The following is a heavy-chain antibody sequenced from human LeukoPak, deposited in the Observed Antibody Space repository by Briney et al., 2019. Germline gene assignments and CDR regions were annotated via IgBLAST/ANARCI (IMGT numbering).Heavy chain of an antibody. CDR1: TGTFSNYA. D-gene: IGHD4-11*01. CDR2: IIPMFGTT. CDR3: ASVTVTTWAPDGHMDV. Sequence: SVKVSCKASTGTFSNYAISWVRQAPGQGLEWMGRIIPMFGTTNYAQNFQGRVTITTDESTSTAYMEVSSLRIEDTAVYYCASVTVTTWAPDGHMDVWGKGTTVTVSS. V-gene: IGHV1-69*05. J-gene: IGHJ6*03.